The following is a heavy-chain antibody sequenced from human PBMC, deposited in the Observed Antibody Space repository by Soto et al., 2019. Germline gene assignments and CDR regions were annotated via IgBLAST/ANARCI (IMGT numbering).Heavy chain of an antibody. Sequence: LSLTCTVSGGSISSSSYYWGWIRQPPGKGLEWIGSIYYSGSTYYNPSLKSRVTISVDTSKNQFSLKLSSVTAADTAVYYCARHRIGGSGYDYYYYYGMDVWGQGTTVTVS. J-gene: IGHJ6*02. CDR2: IYYSGST. D-gene: IGHD5-12*01. CDR1: GGSISSSSYY. V-gene: IGHV4-39*01. CDR3: ARHRIGGSGYDYYYYYGMDV.